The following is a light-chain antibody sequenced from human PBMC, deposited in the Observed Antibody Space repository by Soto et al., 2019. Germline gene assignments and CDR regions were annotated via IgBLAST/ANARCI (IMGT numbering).Light chain of an antibody. J-gene: IGKJ4*01. CDR1: QSVSFSY. CDR3: QQYGSSPHT. Sequence: EIVLTQSPGTLSLSPGERATLSCRASQSVSFSYLAWYQQKPGQAPRLLIYGASSRATGIPDRFSGSGFGTDFTLTISRLEPEDFAVYYCQQYGSSPHTFGGGTKVEIK. V-gene: IGKV3-20*01. CDR2: GAS.